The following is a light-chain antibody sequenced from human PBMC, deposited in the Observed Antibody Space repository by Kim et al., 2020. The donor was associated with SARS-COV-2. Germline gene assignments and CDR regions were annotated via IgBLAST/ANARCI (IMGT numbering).Light chain of an antibody. CDR3: QQYHNPPLT. J-gene: IGKJ1*01. Sequence: ASVGDRVTITCQATQGITKSLNWFQQRPGKAPKLLIYDASELESGVPSGFSGSGSGTHFTLTISRLQPEDVATYFCQQYHNPPLTFGQGTKVDIK. CDR2: DAS. CDR1: QGITKS. V-gene: IGKV1-33*01.